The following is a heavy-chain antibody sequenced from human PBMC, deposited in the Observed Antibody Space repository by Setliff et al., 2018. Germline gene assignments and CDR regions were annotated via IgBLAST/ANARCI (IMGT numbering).Heavy chain of an antibody. J-gene: IGHJ4*02. CDR3: ARGGYSYGLGGFPPDY. CDR2: IYTSGST. Sequence: SETLSLTCTASGGSISSGSYYWSWIRQPAGKGLEWIGRIYTSGSTNYNPSLKSRVTISVDTSKNQFSLKLSSVTAADTAVYYCARGGYSYGLGGFPPDYWGQGTLVTVSS. V-gene: IGHV4-61*02. CDR1: GGSISSGSYY. D-gene: IGHD5-18*01.